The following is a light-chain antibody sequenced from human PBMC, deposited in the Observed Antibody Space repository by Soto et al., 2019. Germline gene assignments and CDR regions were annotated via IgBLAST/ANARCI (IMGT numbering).Light chain of an antibody. CDR1: SGSVSTDNY. CDR3: VLYMGRGISM. J-gene: IGLJ3*02. CDR2: STN. Sequence: QAVVTQEPSLSVSLAGTVTLTCGLNSGSVSTDNYPSWYQQTPGQAPRTLIYSTNTRSSGVPDRFSGSILGSKAALTIAGAQADDESDYYCVLYMGRGISMFGGGTKLTVL. V-gene: IGLV8-61*01.